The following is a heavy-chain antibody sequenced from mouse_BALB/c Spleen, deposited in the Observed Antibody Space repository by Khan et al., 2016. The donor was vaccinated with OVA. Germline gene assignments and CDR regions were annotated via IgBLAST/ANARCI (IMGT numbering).Heavy chain of an antibody. D-gene: IGHD2-1*01. Sequence: QVQLKQSGAELMKPGASVKISCKATGYTFSSYWIEWVKQRPGHGLEWIGEILPGSGNTNCTENFKGKATFTADTSSNTAYMQLSSLTSEDSAVDYCVRYGNHWYFDVWGAGTTVTVSS. CDR1: GYTFSSYW. CDR2: ILPGSGNT. J-gene: IGHJ1*01. CDR3: VRYGNHWYFDV. V-gene: IGHV1-9*01.